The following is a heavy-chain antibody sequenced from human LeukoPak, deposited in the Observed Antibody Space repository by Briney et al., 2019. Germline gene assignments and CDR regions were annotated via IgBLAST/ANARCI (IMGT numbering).Heavy chain of an antibody. CDR3: ARDLVYDSSGYYQGLAWYFDL. Sequence: TASETLSLTCTVSGDSISRYYWSWIRQPAGKGLEWIGRIYNGGIITYNPSLKSRVTMSIDTSNNQFSLRLRFVTAADTAVYYCARDLVYDSSGYYQGLAWYFDLWGRGTLVTVSS. J-gene: IGHJ2*01. CDR2: IYNGGII. V-gene: IGHV4-4*07. D-gene: IGHD3-22*01. CDR1: GDSISRYY.